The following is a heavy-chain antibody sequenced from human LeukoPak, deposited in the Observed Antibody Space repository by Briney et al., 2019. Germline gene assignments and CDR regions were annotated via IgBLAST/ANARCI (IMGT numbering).Heavy chain of an antibody. CDR2: INPNSGGT. Sequence: ASVKVSXKASGYTFTGYYMRWVRQAPGQGLEWIGRINPNSGGTNYAQKFQGRVTMTRDTSISTAYMELSRLRSDDTAVYYCARDLFQYSSGWYPGYWGQGTLVTVSS. J-gene: IGHJ4*02. CDR3: ARDLFQYSSGWYPGY. D-gene: IGHD6-19*01. V-gene: IGHV1-2*06. CDR1: GYTFTGYY.